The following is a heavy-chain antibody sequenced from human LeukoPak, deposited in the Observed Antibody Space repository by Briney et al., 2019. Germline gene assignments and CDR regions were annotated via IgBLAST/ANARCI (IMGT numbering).Heavy chain of an antibody. J-gene: IGHJ4*02. Sequence: KPSETLSLTCTVSGGSISSSSYYWGWIRQPPGKGLEWVGSTYYSGSTYYNPSLKSRVTISVDTSKNQFSLKLSSVTAADTAVYYCATSGYDTSPEYWGQGTLVTVSS. CDR3: ATSGYDTSPEY. D-gene: IGHD5-12*01. V-gene: IGHV4-39*01. CDR1: GGSISSSSYY. CDR2: TYYSGST.